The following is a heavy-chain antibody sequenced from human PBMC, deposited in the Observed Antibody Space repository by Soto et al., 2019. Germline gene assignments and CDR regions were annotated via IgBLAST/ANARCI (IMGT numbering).Heavy chain of an antibody. CDR2: INPSGGST. J-gene: IGHJ1*01. D-gene: IGHD6-19*01. CDR3: ASIAVAGTSSDF. Sequence: ASVKVSCKASGYTFTSYYMHCVRQAPGQGLEWMGIINPSGGSTSYAQKFQGRVTMTRDTSTSTVYMELSSLRSEDTAVYYCASIAVAGTSSDFWAQRTLVTVSS. V-gene: IGHV1-46*03. CDR1: GYTFTSYY.